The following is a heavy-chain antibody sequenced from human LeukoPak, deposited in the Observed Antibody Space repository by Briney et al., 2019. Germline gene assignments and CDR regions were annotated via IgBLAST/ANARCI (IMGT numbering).Heavy chain of an antibody. Sequence: SVKVSCKASGGTFSSYAISWVRQAPGQGLEWMGGIIPIFGTANYAQKFQGRVTITADESTSTAYMELSSLRSEDTAVYYCARARGITFGGVIVNRFDYWGQGTLVTVSS. CDR2: IIPIFGTA. J-gene: IGHJ4*02. CDR3: ARARGITFGGVIVNRFDY. D-gene: IGHD3-16*02. V-gene: IGHV1-69*13. CDR1: GGTFSSYA.